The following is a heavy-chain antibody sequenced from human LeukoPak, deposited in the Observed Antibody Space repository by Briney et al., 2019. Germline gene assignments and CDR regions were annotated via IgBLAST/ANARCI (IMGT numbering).Heavy chain of an antibody. CDR2: ISSSGSYI. J-gene: IGHJ4*02. CDR1: GFTFSSYS. CDR3: ARDHFGSVAGTADY. V-gene: IGHV3-21*01. D-gene: IGHD6-19*01. Sequence: PGGSLRLSCAASGFTFSSYSMNWVRQAPGKGLEWVSSISSSGSYIYYADSVKGRFTISRDNAKNSLYLQMNSLRAEDTAVYYCARDHFGSVAGTADYWGQGTLVTVSS.